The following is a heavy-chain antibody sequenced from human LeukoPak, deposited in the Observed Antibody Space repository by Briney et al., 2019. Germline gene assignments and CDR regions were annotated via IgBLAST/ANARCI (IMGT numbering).Heavy chain of an antibody. D-gene: IGHD3-10*01. J-gene: IGHJ4*02. Sequence: GGSLRLSCAASGFTFSSYSMNWVRHAPGKGLVWISRINSDGSTTSYADSVKGRFTISRDNAKNTLYLQMNSLRAEDTAVYYCARGNYYGQDYWGQGTLVTVSS. V-gene: IGHV3-74*01. CDR3: ARGNYYGQDY. CDR1: GFTFSSYS. CDR2: INSDGSTT.